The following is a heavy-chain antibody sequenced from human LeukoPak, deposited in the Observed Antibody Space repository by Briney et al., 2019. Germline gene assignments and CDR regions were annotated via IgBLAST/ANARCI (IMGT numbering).Heavy chain of an antibody. Sequence: GGSLRLSCAASGFTFSSYAMSWVRQAPGKGLEWVSAISGSGGSTYYADSVKGRFTISRDNSKNTLYLQMNSLGAEDTAVYYCAKDLAYDFWSGYYTGSFDYWGQGTLVTVSS. CDR1: GFTFSSYA. V-gene: IGHV3-23*01. D-gene: IGHD3-3*01. CDR3: AKDLAYDFWSGYYTGSFDY. CDR2: ISGSGGST. J-gene: IGHJ4*02.